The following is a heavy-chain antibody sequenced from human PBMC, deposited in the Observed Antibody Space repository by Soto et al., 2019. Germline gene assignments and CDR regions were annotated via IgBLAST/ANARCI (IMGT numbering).Heavy chain of an antibody. CDR1: GGSISSGDYY. V-gene: IGHV4-30-4*01. CDR3: ARDIGGHCGGDCQGY. Sequence: QVQLQESGPGLVKPSQTLSLTCTVSGGSISSGDYYWSWIRQPPGKGLEWIGYIYYSGSTYYNPSLKSRVTISVDTSKNQFSLKLSSVTAADTAVYYCARDIGGHCGGDCQGYWGQGTLVTVSS. CDR2: IYYSGST. D-gene: IGHD2-21*02. J-gene: IGHJ4*02.